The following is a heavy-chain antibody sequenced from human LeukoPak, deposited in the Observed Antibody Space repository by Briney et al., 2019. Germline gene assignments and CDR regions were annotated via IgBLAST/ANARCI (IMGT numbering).Heavy chain of an antibody. CDR3: TTHMISFGGVIQPISKDGAFDI. D-gene: IGHD3-16*01. Sequence: PGGSLRLSCAASGFTFNNAWMSWVRQAPGKGLEWVGRIKSKTDGGSEDYAAPVKGRFTVSRDDSKNTLYLQMSSLKTEDSAVYYCTTHMISFGGVIQPISKDGAFDIWGQGTMVTVSS. V-gene: IGHV3-15*01. CDR2: IKSKTDGGSE. CDR1: GFTFNNAW. J-gene: IGHJ3*02.